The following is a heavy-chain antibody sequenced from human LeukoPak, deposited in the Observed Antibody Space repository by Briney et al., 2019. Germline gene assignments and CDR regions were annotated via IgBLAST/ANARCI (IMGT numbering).Heavy chain of an antibody. CDR2: IYYSGST. D-gene: IGHD3-22*01. CDR3: ARDYRGSGYYDSSGYYLGNDAFDI. Sequence: KSSETLSLTRTVSGGSISSYYWSWIRQPPGKGLEWIGYIYYSGSTNYNPSLKSRVTISVDTSKNQFSLKLSSVTAADTAVYYCARDYRGSGYYDSSGYYLGNDAFDIWGQGTMVTVSS. V-gene: IGHV4-59*01. J-gene: IGHJ3*02. CDR1: GGSISSYY.